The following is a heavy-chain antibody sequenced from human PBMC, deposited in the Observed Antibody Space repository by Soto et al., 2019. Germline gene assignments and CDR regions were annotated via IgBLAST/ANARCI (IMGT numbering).Heavy chain of an antibody. Sequence: GGSLRLSCTASGFNFSNHWMHWVRQRPAEGLVWVSRITSDGKSKAYAESVKGRFAISRDNAKNTLYLQMNGLTAEDTAVYYCARESGDWPLNWFDPPGQGTLVTFSS. J-gene: IGHJ5*02. CDR3: ARESGDWPLNWFDP. CDR2: ITSDGKSK. V-gene: IGHV3-74*01. CDR1: GFNFSNHW. D-gene: IGHD2-21*02.